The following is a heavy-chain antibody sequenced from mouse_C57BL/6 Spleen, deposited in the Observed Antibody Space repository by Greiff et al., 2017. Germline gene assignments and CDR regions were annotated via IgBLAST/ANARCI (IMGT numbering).Heavy chain of an antibody. V-gene: IGHV1-18*01. D-gene: IGHD1-1*01. CDR3: ARWAVAGAMDY. Sequence: EVQVVESGPELVKPGASVKIPCKASGYTFTDYNMDWVKQSHGKSLEWIGDINPNNGGTIYNQKFKGKATLTVDKSSSTAYMELRSLTSEDTAVYYCARWAVAGAMDYWGQGTSVTVSS. CDR2: INPNNGGT. J-gene: IGHJ4*01. CDR1: GYTFTDYN.